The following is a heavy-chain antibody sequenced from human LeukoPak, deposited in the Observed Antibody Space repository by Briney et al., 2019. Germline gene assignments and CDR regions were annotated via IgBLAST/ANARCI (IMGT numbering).Heavy chain of an antibody. Sequence: GGSLRLSCAASGFTFSSYGMSWVRQAPGKGLEWVSAISGSGGSTYYADSVKGRFTISRDNSKNTLYLQMNSLRAEDTAVYYCARQASGSGRRGPFDLWGQGTMVTVSS. CDR1: GFTFSSYG. J-gene: IGHJ3*01. CDR3: ARQASGSGRRGPFDL. V-gene: IGHV3-23*01. D-gene: IGHD3-10*01. CDR2: ISGSGGST.